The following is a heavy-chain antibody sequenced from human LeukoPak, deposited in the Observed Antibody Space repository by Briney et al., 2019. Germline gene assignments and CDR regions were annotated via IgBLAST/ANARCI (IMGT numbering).Heavy chain of an antibody. D-gene: IGHD3-10*01. CDR2: IYYSGST. J-gene: IGHJ5*02. CDR1: GGSISNYY. Sequence: PSETLSLTCTVSGGSISNYYWSWIRQPPGKGLEWIGYIYYSGSTNYNPSLRSRVTISVETSKNQFSLKLSSVTAADTAVYYCARGYGSGSSWFDPWGQGTLVTVSS. CDR3: ARGYGSGSSWFDP. V-gene: IGHV4-59*12.